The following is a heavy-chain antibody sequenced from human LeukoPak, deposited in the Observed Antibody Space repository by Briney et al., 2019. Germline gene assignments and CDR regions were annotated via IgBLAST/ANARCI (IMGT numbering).Heavy chain of an antibody. Sequence: GGSLRLSCAASGFTFSSYSMNWVRQAPGKGLEWVSSISSSSSYIYYADSVKGRFTISRDNAKNSLYLQMNSLRAEDTAVYYCASECVDTAMDEAFDIWGQGTMVTVSS. CDR2: ISSSSSYI. CDR1: GFTFSSYS. CDR3: ASECVDTAMDEAFDI. V-gene: IGHV3-21*01. D-gene: IGHD5-18*01. J-gene: IGHJ3*02.